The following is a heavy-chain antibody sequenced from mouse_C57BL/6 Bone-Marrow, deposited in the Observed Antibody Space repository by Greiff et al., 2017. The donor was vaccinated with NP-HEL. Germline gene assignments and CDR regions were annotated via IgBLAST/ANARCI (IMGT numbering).Heavy chain of an antibody. J-gene: IGHJ4*01. CDR1: GFTFSSYA. D-gene: IGHD2-2*01. V-gene: IGHV5-9-1*02. CDR2: ISRGGDYI. CDR3: TRARSTMVTTGYYYAMDY. Sequence: EVKLVESGEGLVKPGGSLKLSCAASGFTFSSYAMSWVRQTPEKRLEWVAYISRGGDYIYYADTVKGRFTLSRDNARNTLYLQMSSLKSEDTAMYYCTRARSTMVTTGYYYAMDYWGQGTSVTVSS.